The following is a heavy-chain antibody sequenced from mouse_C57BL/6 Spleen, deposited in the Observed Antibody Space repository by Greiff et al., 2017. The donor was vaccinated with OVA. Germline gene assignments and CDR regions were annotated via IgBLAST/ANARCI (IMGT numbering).Heavy chain of an antibody. Sequence: QVQLKQPGAELVKPGASVKLSCKASGYTFTSYWMQWVKQRPGQGLEWIGEIDPSDSYTNYNQKFKGKATLTVDTSSSTAYMQLSSLTSEDSAVYYCASYDGYYKVDWGQGTTLTVSS. D-gene: IGHD2-3*01. J-gene: IGHJ2*01. V-gene: IGHV1-50*01. CDR1: GYTFTSYW. CDR2: IDPSDSYT. CDR3: ASYDGYYKVD.